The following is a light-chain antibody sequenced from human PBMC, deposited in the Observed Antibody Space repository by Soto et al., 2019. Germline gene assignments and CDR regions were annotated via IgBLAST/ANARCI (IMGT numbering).Light chain of an antibody. J-gene: IGKJ4*01. CDR1: QSVSSSY. V-gene: IGKV3-20*01. CDR2: GAS. Sequence: VLTKNTGPLSLSPGERATLSCRASQSVSSSYLPWYQQKPGQDPRLLIYGASSRATGIPDRFSGSGSGTDFTLTISSLEPEDLAVYCCQQYGSSPLPFGGGTKADIK. CDR3: QQYGSSPLP.